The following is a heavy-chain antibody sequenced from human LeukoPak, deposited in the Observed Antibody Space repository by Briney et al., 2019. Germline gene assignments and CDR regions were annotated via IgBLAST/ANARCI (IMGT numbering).Heavy chain of an antibody. D-gene: IGHD3-22*01. J-gene: IGHJ4*02. CDR3: AKDHFNRGYYVV. Sequence: PGGSLRLSCAASGFTFSSYAITWVRQAPGKGLEWVSSISGSGGSTYYADSVKGRFTISRDNSKNTLYLQMNSLRAEDTAVYSCAKDHFNRGYYVVWGQGTLVTVSS. V-gene: IGHV3-23*01. CDR1: GFTFSSYA. CDR2: ISGSGGST.